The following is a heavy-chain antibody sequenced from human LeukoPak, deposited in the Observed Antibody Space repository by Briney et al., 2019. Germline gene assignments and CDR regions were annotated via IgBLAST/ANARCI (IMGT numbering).Heavy chain of an antibody. V-gene: IGHV4-59*01. CDR2: IYYSGST. Sequence: PSETLSLTCTVSGGSLSDYYWTWVRQPPGKGLEWIGYIYYSGSTNYNPSLKSRVTISVDTSKNQFSLKLSSVTAADTAVYYCAREGATAGTGRWFDPWGQGTLVTVSS. CDR3: AREGATAGTGRWFDP. D-gene: IGHD6-13*01. J-gene: IGHJ5*02. CDR1: GGSLSDYY.